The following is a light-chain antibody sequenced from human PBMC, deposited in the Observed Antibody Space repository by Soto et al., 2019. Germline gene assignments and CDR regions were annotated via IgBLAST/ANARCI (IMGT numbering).Light chain of an antibody. Sequence: EIVLTQSPCTLSLSPGERATLSCRASQSGSSSYLAWYHQRPGQAPRLLIYGASNRATGIPDRFSGSGSGTDFTLTISRLEPEDFAVYFCQEYGTSRTFGQGTKVEI. CDR3: QEYGTSRT. CDR1: QSGSSSY. V-gene: IGKV3-20*01. CDR2: GAS. J-gene: IGKJ1*01.